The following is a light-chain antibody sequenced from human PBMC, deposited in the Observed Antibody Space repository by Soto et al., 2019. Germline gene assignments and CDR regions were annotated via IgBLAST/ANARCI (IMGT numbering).Light chain of an antibody. CDR1: QRVSNSY. CDR3: QQYDNSRLYT. Sequence: EIVLTQSPGTLSLSPGERATLSCRASQRVSNSYLAWYQQKPGQAPRLLMHGASSRATGIPDRFSGSGSGTDFTLTISRLEPEDFAVYFCQQYDNSRLYTFGQGTKLEIK. V-gene: IGKV3-20*01. J-gene: IGKJ2*01. CDR2: GAS.